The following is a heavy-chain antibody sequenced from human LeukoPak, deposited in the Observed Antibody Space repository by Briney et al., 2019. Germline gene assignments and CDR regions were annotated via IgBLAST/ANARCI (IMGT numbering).Heavy chain of an antibody. J-gene: IGHJ4*02. Sequence: GGSLRLSCAASGFTFNTYWMSWVRQAPGKGLEWVANIKQDGSEKYHVDSVKGRFTISRDNAKNSLYLQMNSLRAEDTAVYYCARGLGRVVPAAMAYWGQGTLVTVSS. CDR2: IKQDGSEK. D-gene: IGHD2-2*01. CDR3: ARGLGRVVPAAMAY. CDR1: GFTFNTYW. V-gene: IGHV3-7*04.